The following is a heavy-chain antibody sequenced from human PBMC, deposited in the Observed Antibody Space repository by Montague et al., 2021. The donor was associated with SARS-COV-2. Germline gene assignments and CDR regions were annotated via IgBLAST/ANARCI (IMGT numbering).Heavy chain of an antibody. CDR2: IYHSGSS. CDR1: GYSITSGYY. D-gene: IGHD3-16*02. Sequence: SETLSLTCTVSGYSITSGYYWGWIRQPPGKGLEWIGSIYHSGSSYYNPSLKGRVTVSIDTSKNQFSLMLNSVTAADTAVYYCAREMVTFGGLIAHDAFDIWGQGTTVTVSS. V-gene: IGHV4-38-2*02. CDR3: AREMVTFGGLIAHDAFDI. J-gene: IGHJ3*02.